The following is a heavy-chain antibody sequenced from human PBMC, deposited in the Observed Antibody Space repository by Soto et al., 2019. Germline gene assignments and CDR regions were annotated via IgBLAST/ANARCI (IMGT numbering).Heavy chain of an antibody. V-gene: IGHV1-18*01. CDR2: IYPKEDRA. CDR1: GYIFKNYG. Sequence: QVQLVQSGAEVQKPGASVKVSCKTSGYIFKNYGISWVRQAPGQGLEWLGWIYPKEDRANFAQNFQGRVTLTADTPTSTVYIELRSLRFDDSAVYFCARDIDCDIDYWGQGTLVTVSS. J-gene: IGHJ4*02. D-gene: IGHD2-21*02. CDR3: ARDIDCDIDY.